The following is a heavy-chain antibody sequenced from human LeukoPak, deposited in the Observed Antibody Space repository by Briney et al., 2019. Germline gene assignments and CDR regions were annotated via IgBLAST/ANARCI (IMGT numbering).Heavy chain of an antibody. CDR1: GVSITDNW. CDR2: ILHTGPT. Sequence: PSETLSLTCAVSGVSITDNWWSWVRQPPGKGLEWIGEILHTGPTNFNPSLKGRVTISMDKSKNQLSLRLNSVTAADTAIYYCVRGGTYYLPYWGQGILVTVSS. V-gene: IGHV4-4*02. CDR3: VRGGTYYLPY. J-gene: IGHJ4*02. D-gene: IGHD1-26*01.